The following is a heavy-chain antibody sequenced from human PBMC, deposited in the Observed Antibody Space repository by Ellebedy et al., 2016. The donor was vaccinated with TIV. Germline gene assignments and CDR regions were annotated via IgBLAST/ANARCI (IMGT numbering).Heavy chain of an antibody. CDR2: IIPIFGTA. D-gene: IGHD3-10*01. V-gene: IGHV1-69*13. Sequence: AASVKVSCKASGGTFSSYAISWARQAPGQGLEWMGGIIPIFGTANYAQKFQGRVTITADESTSTAYMELSSLRSEDTAVYYCATGSGSYYGSGTDYGMDVWGQGTTVTVSS. J-gene: IGHJ6*02. CDR1: GGTFSSYA. CDR3: ATGSGSYYGSGTDYGMDV.